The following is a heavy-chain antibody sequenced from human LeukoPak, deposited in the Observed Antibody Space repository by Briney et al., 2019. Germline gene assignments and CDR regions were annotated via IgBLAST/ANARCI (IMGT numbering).Heavy chain of an antibody. CDR2: MNPNSGNT. CDR1: GYTFTSYD. V-gene: IGHV1-8*01. D-gene: IGHD5-24*01. Sequence: ASVKVSCKASGYTFTSYDINWVRQATGQGLEWKGWMNPNSGNTGYAQKFQGRVTMTRNTSISTAYMELSSLRSEDTAVYYCARGLRWRWLQSYFDYWGQGTLVTVSS. J-gene: IGHJ4*02. CDR3: ARGLRWRWLQSYFDY.